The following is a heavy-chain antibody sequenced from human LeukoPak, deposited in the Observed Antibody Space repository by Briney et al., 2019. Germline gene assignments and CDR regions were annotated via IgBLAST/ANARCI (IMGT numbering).Heavy chain of an antibody. Sequence: GSLRLSCAASGFTFSDYYMSWIRQAPGKGLEWVSYISSSGSTIYYADSVKGRFTISRDNAKNSLYLQVNSLRAEDTAVYYCARDIVVVVAATSAFDIWGQGTMVTVSS. D-gene: IGHD2-15*01. J-gene: IGHJ3*02. CDR2: ISSSGSTI. CDR1: GFTFSDYY. V-gene: IGHV3-11*01. CDR3: ARDIVVVVAATSAFDI.